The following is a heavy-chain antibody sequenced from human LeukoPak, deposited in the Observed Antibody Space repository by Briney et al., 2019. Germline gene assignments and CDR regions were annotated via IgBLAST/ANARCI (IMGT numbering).Heavy chain of an antibody. Sequence: GGSLRLSCAASGFTFSSHAMSWVRQAPGKGLEWVSAISGSGDSTYNADSVKGRFTISRDSSKNTLYLQMNSLRAEDTAVYYCAKSDCSYISCYVLDHWGQGTPVTVSS. CDR2: ISGSGDST. V-gene: IGHV3-23*01. D-gene: IGHD2-2*01. J-gene: IGHJ5*02. CDR1: GFTFSSHA. CDR3: AKSDCSYISCYVLDH.